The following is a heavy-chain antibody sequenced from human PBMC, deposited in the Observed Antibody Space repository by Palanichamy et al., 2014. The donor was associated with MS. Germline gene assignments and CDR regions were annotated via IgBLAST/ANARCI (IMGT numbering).Heavy chain of an antibody. CDR2: ISYDGGHK. Sequence: QVQRGGVVGGGVVQPGRALRLSCAGSGFIFSNFGIHVGPARLQAKGLEWVGVISYDGGHKYYADSVKGRFTISRDNSKNTLDLQMTSLRPEDTAVYFCAKDKGRDMYSDIWRSPAPRYDYYYGMDVWGQRTTVIVSS. CDR3: AKDKGRDMYSDIWRSPAPRYDYYYGMDV. D-gene: IGHD3-3*01. V-gene: IGHV3-30*18. J-gene: IGHJ6*02. CDR1: GFIFSNFG.